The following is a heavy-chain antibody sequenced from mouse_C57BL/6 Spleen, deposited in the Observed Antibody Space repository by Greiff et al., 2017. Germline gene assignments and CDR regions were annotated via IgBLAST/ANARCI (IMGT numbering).Heavy chain of an antibody. D-gene: IGHD2-1*01. CDR3: TRGGYGNLLDY. CDR2: IDPETGGT. J-gene: IGHJ4*01. Sequence: VQLQPSGAELVRPGASVTLSCKASGYTFTDYEMHWVKQTPVHGLEWIGAIDPETGGTAYNQKFKGKAILTADKSSSTAYMELRSLTSEDSAVYYCTRGGYGNLLDYWGQGTSVTVSS. V-gene: IGHV1-15*01. CDR1: GYTFTDYE.